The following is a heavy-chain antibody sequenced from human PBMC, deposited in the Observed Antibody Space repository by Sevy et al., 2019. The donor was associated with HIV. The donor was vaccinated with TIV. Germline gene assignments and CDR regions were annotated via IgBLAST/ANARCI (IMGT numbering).Heavy chain of an antibody. CDR1: GYTFSNYG. CDR2: ISPFNNKT. Sequence: ASVKVSCKASGYTFSNYGISWVRQAPGQGLEWMGWISPFNNKTNYAEKFQGRVSLTSDTSATTAYMEVTSLRSDDTAVYYCARDRGHDWAEGWFDPWGQGTLVTVS. V-gene: IGHV1-18*01. CDR3: ARDRGHDWAEGWFDP. D-gene: IGHD2-21*01. J-gene: IGHJ5*02.